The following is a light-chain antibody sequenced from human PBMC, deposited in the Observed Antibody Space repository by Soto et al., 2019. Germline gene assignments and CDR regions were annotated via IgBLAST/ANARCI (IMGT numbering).Light chain of an antibody. CDR2: DAS. CDR3: QHYNNWPPDT. Sequence: EIVLTQSPATLSLSPGERATLSCRASQSVSSYLAWYQQKPGQAPRLLIYDASNRATGIPARFSGSGSGTDFTLTISSLEPEDFAVYYCQHYNNWPPDTFGQGTKVDIK. CDR1: QSVSSY. J-gene: IGKJ2*01. V-gene: IGKV3-11*01.